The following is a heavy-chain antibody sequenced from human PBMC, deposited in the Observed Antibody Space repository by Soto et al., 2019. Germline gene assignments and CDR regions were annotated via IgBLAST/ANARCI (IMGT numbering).Heavy chain of an antibody. Sequence: SVKVSCKASGGTFSSYAISWVRQAPGQGLEWMGGIIPIFGTANYAQKFQGRVTITADESTSTAYMELSSLRSEDTAVYYCARSPITMVRGLNYYGMDVWGQGTTVTVSS. J-gene: IGHJ6*02. D-gene: IGHD3-10*01. V-gene: IGHV1-69*13. CDR3: ARSPITMVRGLNYYGMDV. CDR2: IIPIFGTA. CDR1: GGTFSSYA.